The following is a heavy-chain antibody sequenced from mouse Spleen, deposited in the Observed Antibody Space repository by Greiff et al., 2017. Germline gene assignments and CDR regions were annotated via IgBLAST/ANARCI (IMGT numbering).Heavy chain of an antibody. V-gene: IGHV1-5*01. CDR1: GYTFTSYW. CDR2: IYPGTSDT. CDR3: TREGVLRSHFDY. D-gene: IGHD1-1*01. Sequence: VQLQQSGPVLARPGASVKMSCTTSGYTFTSYWMHWVKPRPGQGLEWIGAIYPGTSDTSYNQKFKGKATLTAVTSASTAYMELSSLTNEDSAVYYCTREGVLRSHFDYGGQGTTRTGSS. J-gene: IGHJ2*01.